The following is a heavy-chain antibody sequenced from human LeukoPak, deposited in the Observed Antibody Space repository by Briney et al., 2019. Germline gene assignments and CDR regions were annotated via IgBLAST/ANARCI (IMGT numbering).Heavy chain of an antibody. V-gene: IGHV3-30*02. Sequence: GGSLRLSCAASGFTFSSYGMHWVRQAPGKGLEWVALIQYDGGNKYYATSVKGRFTISRDNSKNTLYLQMNSLRGEDTAVYYCAKAGTTGTTWWFDPWGQGTLVTVSS. CDR1: GFTFSSYG. CDR2: IQYDGGNK. CDR3: AKAGTTGTTWWFDP. J-gene: IGHJ5*02. D-gene: IGHD1-1*01.